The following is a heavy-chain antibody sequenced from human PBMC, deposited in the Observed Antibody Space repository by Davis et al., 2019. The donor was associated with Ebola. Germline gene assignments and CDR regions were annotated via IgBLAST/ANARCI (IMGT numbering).Heavy chain of an antibody. D-gene: IGHD2-2*01. J-gene: IGHJ6*02. CDR2: ISGSGGST. Sequence: PGGSLRLSCAASGFTFSSYAMSWVRQAPGKGLEWVSAISGSGGSTYYADSVKGRFTISRDNAKNSLYLQMNSLRDEDTAVYYCARAGGIVVVPAAISYYYGMDVWGQGTTVTVSS. CDR1: GFTFSSYA. CDR3: ARAGGIVVVPAAISYYYGMDV. V-gene: IGHV3-23*01.